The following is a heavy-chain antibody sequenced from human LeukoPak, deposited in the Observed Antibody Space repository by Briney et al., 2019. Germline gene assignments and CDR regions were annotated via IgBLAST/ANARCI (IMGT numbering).Heavy chain of an antibody. V-gene: IGHV3-30-3*01. CDR1: GFTFSSYA. J-gene: IGHJ6*02. CDR3: ARSAYYDFWSGYYTGISQTEYYYYGMDV. Sequence: GGSLRLSCAASGFTFSSYAMHWVRQAPGKGLEWVAVISYDGSNKYYADSVKGRFTISRVNSKNTLYLQMNSLRAEDTAVYYCARSAYYDFWSGYYTGISQTEYYYYGMDVWGQGTTVTVSS. D-gene: IGHD3-3*01. CDR2: ISYDGSNK.